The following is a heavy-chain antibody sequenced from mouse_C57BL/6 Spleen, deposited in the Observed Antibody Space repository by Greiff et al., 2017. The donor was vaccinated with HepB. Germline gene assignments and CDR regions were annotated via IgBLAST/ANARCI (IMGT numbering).Heavy chain of an antibody. J-gene: IGHJ3*01. V-gene: IGHV5-4*03. Sequence: EVMLVESGGGLVKPGGSLKLSCAASGFTFSSYAMSWVRQTPEKRLEWVATISDGGSYTYYPDNVKGRFTISRDNAKNNLYLQMSHLKSEDTAMYYCASTTVVDPWFAYWGLGTLVTVSA. D-gene: IGHD1-1*01. CDR3: ASTTVVDPWFAY. CDR2: ISDGGSYT. CDR1: GFTFSSYA.